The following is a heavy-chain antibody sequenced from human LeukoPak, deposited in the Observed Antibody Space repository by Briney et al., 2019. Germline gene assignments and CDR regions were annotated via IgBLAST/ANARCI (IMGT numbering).Heavy chain of an antibody. CDR2: TYYRSKWYY. J-gene: IGHJ4*02. Sequence: SQTLSLTCAISGDSVSSNIAAWYWIRQSPSRGLEWLGRTYYRSKWYYEYAVSVRSRITINADTSKNQFSLQLNSVTPEDTAVYYCARDPSDDQGLDYWGQGTLVTVSS. CDR1: GDSVSSNIAA. V-gene: IGHV6-1*01. D-gene: IGHD3-16*01. CDR3: ARDPSDDQGLDY.